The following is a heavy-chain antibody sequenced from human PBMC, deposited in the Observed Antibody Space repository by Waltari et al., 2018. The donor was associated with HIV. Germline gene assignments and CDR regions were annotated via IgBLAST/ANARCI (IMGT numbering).Heavy chain of an antibody. CDR2: ISYDGSNK. Sequence: QVQLVESGGGVVQPGRSLRLSCASSGFTSSSFPMHWVRQAPGTGLEWVAVISYDGSNKYYADSVKGRFTISRDNSKNTLYLQMNSLRAEDTAVYYCANYYYGSGFRTYYYYGMDVWGQGTTVTVSS. D-gene: IGHD3-10*01. V-gene: IGHV3-30-3*01. CDR1: GFTSSSFP. CDR3: ANYYYGSGFRTYYYYGMDV. J-gene: IGHJ6*02.